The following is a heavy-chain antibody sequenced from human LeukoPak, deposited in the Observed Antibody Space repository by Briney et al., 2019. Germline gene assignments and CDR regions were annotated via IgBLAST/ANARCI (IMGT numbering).Heavy chain of an antibody. CDR1: GGTFSSYA. J-gene: IGHJ5*02. V-gene: IGHV1-69*13. Sequence: ASVKVSCKASGGTFSSYAISWVRQAPGQGLEWMGGIIPIFGTANYAQKFQGRVTITADESTSTAYMELSSLRPEDTAVYYCASYGSGNDNWFDPWGQGTLVTVSS. CDR2: IIPIFGTA. CDR3: ASYGSGNDNWFDP. D-gene: IGHD3-10*01.